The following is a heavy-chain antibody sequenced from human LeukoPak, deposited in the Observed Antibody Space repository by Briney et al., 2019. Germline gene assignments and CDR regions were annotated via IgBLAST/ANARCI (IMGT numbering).Heavy chain of an antibody. CDR3: ATSGDSSGYYPRYFDL. CDR1: GYSFTGYW. V-gene: IGHV5-51*01. CDR2: IYPGDSDP. D-gene: IGHD3-22*01. Sequence: GESLKISCKGSGYSFTGYWIGWVRQMPGKGLEWMGIIYPGDSDPRYSPSFQGQVTISADKSISTAYLQCSSLKASDTATYYCATSGDSSGYYPRYFDLWGRGALVTVSS. J-gene: IGHJ2*01.